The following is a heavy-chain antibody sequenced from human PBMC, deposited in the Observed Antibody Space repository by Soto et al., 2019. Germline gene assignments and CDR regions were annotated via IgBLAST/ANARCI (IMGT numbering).Heavy chain of an antibody. CDR1: GFSLSTSGVG. V-gene: IGHV2-5*02. Sequence: QITLKESGPTLVKPTQTLTLTCTFSGFSLSTSGVGVGWIRQPPGRALEWLALIYWDDDQRYSSSLKSRLTITKDNFINKVVHTMTIINPADTGTYYCGYSGQLDRPFGFWGQGTLVTVSS. CDR2: IYWDDDQ. D-gene: IGHD1-1*01. J-gene: IGHJ4*02. CDR3: GYSGQLDRPFGF.